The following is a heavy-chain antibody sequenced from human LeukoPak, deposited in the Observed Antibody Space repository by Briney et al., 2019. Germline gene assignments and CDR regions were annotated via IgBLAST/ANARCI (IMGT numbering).Heavy chain of an antibody. V-gene: IGHV3-33*01. J-gene: IGHJ4*02. D-gene: IGHD1-26*01. CDR3: ARDLTFGSLDF. Sequence: GGSLRLSCAASGFTLSSHGMHWVRQAPGNGLEWVAGMWYDGSKEDYAESVKGRFTISRDMSKNTLNLQMNSLRVEDTAMFYCARDLTFGSLDFRGQGTLVTVSS. CDR2: MWYDGSKE. CDR1: GFTLSSHG.